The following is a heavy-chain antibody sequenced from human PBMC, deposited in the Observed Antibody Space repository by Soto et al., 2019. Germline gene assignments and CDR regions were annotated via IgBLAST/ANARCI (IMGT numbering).Heavy chain of an antibody. Sequence: ASVNVSCKSSGYTFTSYCISWVRQAPGQGLEWMGWISAYNGNTNYAQKLQGRVTMTTDTSTSTAYMELRSLRSDDTAVYYCASMGLGYEIDYWGQGTLVTVSS. CDR3: ASMGLGYEIDY. D-gene: IGHD5-18*01. J-gene: IGHJ4*02. CDR1: GYTFTSYC. V-gene: IGHV1-18*01. CDR2: ISAYNGNT.